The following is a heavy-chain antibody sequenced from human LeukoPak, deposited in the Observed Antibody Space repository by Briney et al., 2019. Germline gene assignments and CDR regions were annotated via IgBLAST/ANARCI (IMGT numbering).Heavy chain of an antibody. CDR3: ARPRDSGWSKTWDY. CDR2: IKQDGSEK. J-gene: IGHJ4*02. Sequence: SGGSLRLSCAGSGFTFVSYWMTWVRQAPGKGLEWVANIKQDGSEKYYVDSVKGRFTISRNNAQNSLYLQMNSLGAEDTAVYYCARPRDSGWSKTWDYWGQGTLVTVSS. V-gene: IGHV3-7*03. CDR1: GFTFVSYW. D-gene: IGHD6-13*01.